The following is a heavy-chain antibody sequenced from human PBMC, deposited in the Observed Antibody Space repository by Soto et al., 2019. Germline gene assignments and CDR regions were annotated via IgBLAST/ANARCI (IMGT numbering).Heavy chain of an antibody. CDR3: ARLTSYDSSGFNWFDP. V-gene: IGHV5-51*01. CDR2: IYPGDSDT. J-gene: IGHJ5*02. Sequence: PGESLKISCKGSGYSFTSYWIGWVRQMPGKGLEWMGIIYPGDSDTRYSPSFQGQVTISADKSISTAYLQWSSLKASDTAMYHCARLTSYDSSGFNWFDPWGQGTLVTVSS. D-gene: IGHD3-22*01. CDR1: GYSFTSYW.